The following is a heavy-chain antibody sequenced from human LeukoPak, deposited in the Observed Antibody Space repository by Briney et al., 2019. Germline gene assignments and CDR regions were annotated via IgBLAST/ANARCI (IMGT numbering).Heavy chain of an antibody. Sequence: GGSLRLSCAASGFTFNRYAIHWVRQAPGKGLEWVAVISYDGSNKYYADSVKGRFTISRDNAKNSLYLQMNSLRAEDTAVYYCARDPGVGATTGFDYWGQGTLVTVSS. D-gene: IGHD1-26*01. J-gene: IGHJ4*02. CDR1: GFTFNRYA. CDR3: ARDPGVGATTGFDY. CDR2: ISYDGSNK. V-gene: IGHV3-30-3*01.